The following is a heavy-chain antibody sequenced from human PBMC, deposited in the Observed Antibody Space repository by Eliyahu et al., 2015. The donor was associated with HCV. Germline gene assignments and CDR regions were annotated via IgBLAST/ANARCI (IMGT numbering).Heavy chain of an antibody. J-gene: IGHJ4*02. CDR3: ARDADGYKMLGRFDY. CDR2: IYYSGST. Sequence: QLQLQESGPGLVKPSETLSLTCXVSGXSXXSSSYYWGWIRQPPGKGLEWIGSIYYSGSTYYNPSLKSRVTISVDTSKNQFSLKLSSVTAADTAVYYCARDADGYKMLGRFDYWGQGTLVTVSS. V-gene: IGHV4-39*07. CDR1: GXSXXSSSYY. D-gene: IGHD5-24*01.